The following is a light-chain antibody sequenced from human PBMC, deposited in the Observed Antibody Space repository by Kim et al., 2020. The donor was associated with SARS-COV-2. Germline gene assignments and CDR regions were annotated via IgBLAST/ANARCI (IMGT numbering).Light chain of an antibody. Sequence: VSPGEGATLSCTASQSVSSNLAWYQQKPGQAPRLLIYGASTRATGIPARFSGSGSGTEFTLTISSLQSEDFAVYYCQHYNNWPHTFGQGTKVDIK. CDR3: QHYNNWPHT. CDR1: QSVSSN. V-gene: IGKV3-15*01. J-gene: IGKJ1*01. CDR2: GAS.